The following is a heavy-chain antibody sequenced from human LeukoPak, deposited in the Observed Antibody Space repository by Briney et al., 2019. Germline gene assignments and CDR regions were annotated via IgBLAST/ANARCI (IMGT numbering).Heavy chain of an antibody. V-gene: IGHV4-34*01. CDR1: GGSFSGYY. CDR3: TRERTTVTTFVRYHYGMDV. J-gene: IGHJ6*02. Sequence: SETLSLTCVVYGGSFSGYYWNWIRQPPGKGLEWIGEINHSGSTNYNPPLKSRVTISVDTSKKQFSLKLSSVIAADTAVYYCTRERTTVTTFVRYHYGMDVWGQGTTVTVSS. CDR2: INHSGST. D-gene: IGHD4-17*01.